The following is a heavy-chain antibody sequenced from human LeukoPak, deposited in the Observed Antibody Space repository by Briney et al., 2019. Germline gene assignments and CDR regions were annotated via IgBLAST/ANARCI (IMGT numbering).Heavy chain of an antibody. CDR2: IWYDGSNK. V-gene: IGHV3-33*08. CDR1: GFTFSSYA. CDR3: ARDPTYYDYVWGSYRPSYYFDY. J-gene: IGHJ4*02. Sequence: GGSLRLSCAASGFTFSSYAMHWVRQAPGKGLEWVAVIWYDGSNKYYADSVKGRFTISRDNSKNTLYLQMNSLRAEDTAVYYCARDPTYYDYVWGSYRPSYYFDYWGQGTLVTVSS. D-gene: IGHD3-16*02.